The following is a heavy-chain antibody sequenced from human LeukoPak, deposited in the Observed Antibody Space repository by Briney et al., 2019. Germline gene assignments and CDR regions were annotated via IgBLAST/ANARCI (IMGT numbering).Heavy chain of an antibody. CDR3: ASPQEYCSSTSCPFDY. D-gene: IGHD2-2*01. Sequence: GGSLRLSCAASGFTFSSYAMSWVRQAPGKGLEWVSAISGSGGSTYYADSVKGRFTISRDNSKNTLYLQINRLRAEDTAVYYCASPQEYCSSTSCPFDYWGQGTLVTVSS. V-gene: IGHV3-23*01. J-gene: IGHJ4*02. CDR2: ISGSGGST. CDR1: GFTFSSYA.